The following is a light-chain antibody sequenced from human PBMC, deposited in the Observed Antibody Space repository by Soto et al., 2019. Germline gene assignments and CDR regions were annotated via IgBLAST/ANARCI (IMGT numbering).Light chain of an antibody. CDR1: SSNIAPNT. J-gene: IGLJ1*01. V-gene: IGLV1-44*01. Sequence: QSVLTQPPSASGTPGQRVTISCSGSSSNIAPNTVNWYQHLPGAAPQLLIFANDRRPSGVPDRFSGSRSGTSASLAISGLQSEDEADYYCAARDDSLNGYVFGTGTKLTVL. CDR3: AARDDSLNGYV. CDR2: AND.